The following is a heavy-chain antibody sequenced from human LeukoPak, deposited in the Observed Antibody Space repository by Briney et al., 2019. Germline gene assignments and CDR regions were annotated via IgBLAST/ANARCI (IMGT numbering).Heavy chain of an antibody. CDR2: ISGSGGST. D-gene: IGHD5-18*01. CDR1: GFTFSSYA. V-gene: IGHV3-23*01. CDR3: AKDAVIQLWLRYFDY. Sequence: HPGASLRLSCAASGFTFSSYAMSWVRQAPGKGLEWVSAISGSGGSTYYADSVKGRFTISRDNSKNTLYLQMNSLRAEDTAVYYCAKDAVIQLWLRYFDYWGQGTLVTVSS. J-gene: IGHJ4*02.